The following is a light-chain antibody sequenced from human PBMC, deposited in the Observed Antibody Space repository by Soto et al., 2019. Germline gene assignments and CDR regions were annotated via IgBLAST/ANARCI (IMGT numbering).Light chain of an antibody. CDR1: SSDVGGYNY. CDR2: DVS. V-gene: IGLV2-14*03. J-gene: IGLJ1*01. Sequence: QSALTQPASVSGSPGQSITISCTGTSSDVGGYNYVSWYQHHPGKAPKLIIYDVSNRPSGVSIRFSGSKSDNTASLTISGLQSEDEADYHCSSYTTSNTRQIVFGTGTRSPS. CDR3: SSYTTSNTRQIV.